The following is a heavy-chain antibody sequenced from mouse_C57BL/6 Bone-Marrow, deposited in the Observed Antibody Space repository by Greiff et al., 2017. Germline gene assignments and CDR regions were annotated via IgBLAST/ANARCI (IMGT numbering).Heavy chain of an antibody. CDR2: IYPGDGDT. CDR1: GYAFSSSW. CDR3: ARGYFDV. Sequence: VQLQQSGPELVKPGASVKISCKASGYAFSSSWMNWVKQRPGQGLEWIGRIYPGDGDTNYNGKFKGKATLTADKSSSTAYMQLSSLTSEDSAVPFCARGYFDVWGTGTTVTVSS. J-gene: IGHJ1*03. V-gene: IGHV1-82*01.